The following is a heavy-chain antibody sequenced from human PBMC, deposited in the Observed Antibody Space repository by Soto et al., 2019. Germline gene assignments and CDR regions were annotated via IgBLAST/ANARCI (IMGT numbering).Heavy chain of an antibody. D-gene: IGHD3-22*01. CDR1: GYSISSGYY. Sequence: PSETLSLTCAVSGYSISSGYYWGWIRQPPGKGLEWIGSIFRSGATSYNPSLKSRASISVDTSKNHFSLKVNSVAAADTAVYFCARGGLYDDGRRLDYWGQGTLVTVSS. CDR2: IFRSGAT. CDR3: ARGGLYDDGRRLDY. V-gene: IGHV4-38-2*01. J-gene: IGHJ4*02.